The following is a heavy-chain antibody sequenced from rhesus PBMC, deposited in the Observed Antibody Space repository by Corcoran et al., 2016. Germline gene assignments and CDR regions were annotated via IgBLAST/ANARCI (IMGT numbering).Heavy chain of an antibody. CDR3: ARTYSGSWNY. Sequence: QVQLQETGPGTGKPSETLSLTCAVSSGFISRGNWWSWVLQPPGKGLEWVGNIGGSSGTTYYNPSLKSRVTISKDTSKNQFSLNLNSVTAADTAVYYCARTYSGSWNYWGQGVLVTVSS. D-gene: IGHD6-25*01. CDR1: SGFISRGNW. V-gene: IGHV4-65*02. J-gene: IGHJ4*01. CDR2: IGGSSGTT.